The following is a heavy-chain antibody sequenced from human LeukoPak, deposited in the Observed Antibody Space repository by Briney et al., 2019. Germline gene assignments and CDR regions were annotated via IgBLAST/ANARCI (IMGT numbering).Heavy chain of an antibody. CDR2: ITNSGSPI. CDR3: SISSSTPY. D-gene: IGHD6-6*01. J-gene: IGHJ4*02. CDR1: GFTFSTYS. Sequence: GGSLRLSCEGSGFTFSTYSMNWVRQAPGKGLEWVAYITNSGSPIFCADSVEGRFTLTRDNAKRSLYLQMNSLRHDDTATYYCSISSSTPYWGRGTQVIVSS. V-gene: IGHV3-48*02.